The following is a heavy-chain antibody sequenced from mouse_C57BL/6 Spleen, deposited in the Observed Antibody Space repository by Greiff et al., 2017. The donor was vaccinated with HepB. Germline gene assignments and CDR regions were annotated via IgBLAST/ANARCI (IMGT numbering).Heavy chain of an antibody. V-gene: IGHV1-82*01. D-gene: IGHD2-4*01. CDR3: ARFDDYDGAY. CDR1: GYAFSSSW. Sequence: QVHVKQSGPELVKPGASVKISCKASGYAFSSSWMNWVKQRPGKGLEWIGRIYPGDGDTNYNGKFKGKATLTADKSSSTAYMQLSSLTSEDSAVYFCARFDDYDGAYWGQGTLVTVSA. J-gene: IGHJ3*01. CDR2: IYPGDGDT.